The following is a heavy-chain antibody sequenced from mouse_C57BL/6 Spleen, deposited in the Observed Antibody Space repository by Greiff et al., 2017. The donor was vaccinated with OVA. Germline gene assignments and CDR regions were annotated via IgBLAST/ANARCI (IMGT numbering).Heavy chain of an antibody. CDR2: ISYDGSN. CDR1: GYSITSGYY. CDR3: ARGDYDGGRDY. V-gene: IGHV3-6*01. Sequence: EVKLVESGPGLVKPSQSLSLTCSVTGYSITSGYYWNWIRQFPGNKLEWMGYISYDGSNNYNPSLKNRISITRDTSKNQCFLKLNSVTTEDTATYYCARGDYDGGRDYWGQGTTLTVSS. J-gene: IGHJ2*01. D-gene: IGHD2-4*01.